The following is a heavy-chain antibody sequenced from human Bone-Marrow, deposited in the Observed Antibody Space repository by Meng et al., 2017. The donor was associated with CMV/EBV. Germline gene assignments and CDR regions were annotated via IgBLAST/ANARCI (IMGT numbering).Heavy chain of an antibody. CDR2: ISSSSSYI. CDR3: ARAVDSELHFWSGYYPYYYYGMDV. CDR1: GFTFSSYW. D-gene: IGHD3-3*01. V-gene: IGHV3-21*01. Sequence: GESLKISCAASGFTFSSYWMHWVRQAPGKGLEWVSSISSSSSYIYFADSVKGRFTISRDNAKNSLYLQMNSLRAEDTAVYYCARAVDSELHFWSGYYPYYYYGMDVWGQGTTVTVSS. J-gene: IGHJ6*02.